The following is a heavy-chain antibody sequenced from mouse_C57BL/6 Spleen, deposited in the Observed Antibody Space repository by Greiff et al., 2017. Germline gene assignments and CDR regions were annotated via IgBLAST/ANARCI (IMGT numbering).Heavy chain of an antibody. V-gene: IGHV1-69*01. CDR3: ARWLRRDYAMDY. J-gene: IGHJ4*01. Sequence: QVQLQQPGAELVMPGASVKLSCKASGYTFTSYWMHWVKQRPGQGLEWIGELDPSDSYTNYNQKFKGKSTLTVDKSSSTAYMQLSSLTSEDSAVYYWARWLRRDYAMDYWGQGTSVTVAS. CDR2: LDPSDSYT. CDR1: GYTFTSYW. D-gene: IGHD2-2*01.